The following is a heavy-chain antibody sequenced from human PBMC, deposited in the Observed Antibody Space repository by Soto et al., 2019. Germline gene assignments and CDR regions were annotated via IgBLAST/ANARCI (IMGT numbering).Heavy chain of an antibody. Sequence: QVQLQESGPGLVKPSETLSLTCTVSGGSVSSGSYYWSWIRQPPGKGLEWIGYIYYSGSTNYNPSLKSRVTIAVDTSNNQFSLKLSSVTAADTAVYYCARDGGGDGYNFPKGFSQIDYWGQGTLVTVSS. CDR1: GGSVSSGSYY. V-gene: IGHV4-61*01. D-gene: IGHD5-12*01. J-gene: IGHJ4*02. CDR3: ARDGGGDGYNFPKGFSQIDY. CDR2: IYYSGST.